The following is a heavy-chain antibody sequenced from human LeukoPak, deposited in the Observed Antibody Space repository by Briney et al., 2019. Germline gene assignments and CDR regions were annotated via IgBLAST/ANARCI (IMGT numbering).Heavy chain of an antibody. CDR2: IHYSGAT. J-gene: IGHJ4*02. V-gene: IGHV4-39*01. Sequence: SETLSLTCTVSGGSINSNGYYWGWIRQPPGQGLECIGSIHYSGATYYNPSLKSRVTISLDTSKNQFSLRLTSVTAADTAVYYCARHEDYGRYDYWGQGTLVTVSS. CDR1: GGSINSNGYY. CDR3: ARHEDYGRYDY. D-gene: IGHD4-17*01.